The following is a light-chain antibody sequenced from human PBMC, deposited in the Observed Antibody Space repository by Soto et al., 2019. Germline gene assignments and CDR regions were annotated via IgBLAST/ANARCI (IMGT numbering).Light chain of an antibody. V-gene: IGKV1-5*01. J-gene: IGKJ2*01. CDR2: AAS. CDR3: QQYKSLYT. Sequence: DIQMTQSPSTLSASVGDRVTITCRASQSISSWLAWFQQKPGKPPKLLIYAASSLESGVPSRFSGSGSGTEFTLTITSLQPDDFATYYCQQYKSLYTFGQGTKLEIK. CDR1: QSISSW.